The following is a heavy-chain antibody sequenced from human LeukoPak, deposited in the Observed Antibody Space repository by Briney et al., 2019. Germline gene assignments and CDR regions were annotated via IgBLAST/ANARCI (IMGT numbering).Heavy chain of an antibody. J-gene: IGHJ4*02. Sequence: XASXYTFXSYFMHWVRQAPGQGLEWMGIINPSDGSTSYARELQRRVTMSRYTSTCTVYMELSGLRSEDTAVYYCARVDVTFGLIGDYWGQGTLVTVSS. CDR3: ARVDVTFGLIGDY. CDR2: INPSDGST. CDR1: XYTFXSYF. V-gene: IGHV1-46*01. D-gene: IGHD2-21*02.